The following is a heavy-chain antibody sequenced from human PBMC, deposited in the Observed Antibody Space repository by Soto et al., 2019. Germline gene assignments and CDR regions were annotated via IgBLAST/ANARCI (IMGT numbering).Heavy chain of an antibody. D-gene: IGHD3-9*01. CDR1: GDSISKSGHY. J-gene: IGHJ5*02. CDR2: IDYRGST. CDR3: TRLLTPYDTHGPSWFDP. V-gene: IGHV4-39*02. Sequence: SETLSLTCTVSGDSISKSGHYWGWIRQPPGKALEWIGGIDYRGSTHYNPSLRSRITMSIDTSKKFFSLKLTSVSASDTALYYCTRLLTPYDTHGPSWFDPWGQGALVTVSS.